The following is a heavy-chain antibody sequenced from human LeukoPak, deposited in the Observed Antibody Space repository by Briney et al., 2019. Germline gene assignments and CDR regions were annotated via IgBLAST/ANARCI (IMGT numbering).Heavy chain of an antibody. CDR1: GGSFSGYY. Sequence: SETLSLTCAVYGGSFSGYYWSWIRQPPGKGLEWIGEINHSGSTYYNPSLKSRVTISVDRSKNQFSLKLSSVTAADTAVYYCAGGSHYYDSSGYYLYWGQGTLVTVSS. CDR2: INHSGST. J-gene: IGHJ4*02. V-gene: IGHV4-34*01. D-gene: IGHD3-22*01. CDR3: AGGSHYYDSSGYYLY.